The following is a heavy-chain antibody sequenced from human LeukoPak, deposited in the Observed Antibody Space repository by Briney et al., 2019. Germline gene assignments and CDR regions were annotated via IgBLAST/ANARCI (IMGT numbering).Heavy chain of an antibody. Sequence: GGSLRLSCAASGFTFSSYEMNWVRQAPGKGLEWVSYVSSSGSTIYYADSVKGRFTISRDNAKNSLYLQMNSLRAEDTAVYYCARGPPPWDYWGQGTLVTVSS. CDR1: GFTFSSYE. CDR2: VSSSGSTI. CDR3: ARGPPPWDY. J-gene: IGHJ4*02. V-gene: IGHV3-48*03.